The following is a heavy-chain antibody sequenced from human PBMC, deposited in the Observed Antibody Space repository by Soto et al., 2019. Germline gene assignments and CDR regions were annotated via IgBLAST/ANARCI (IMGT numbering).Heavy chain of an antibody. Sequence: QVQLVQSGAEVKKPGSSVKVSCKASGGTFSSYAISWVRQAPGQGLEWMGGIIPIFGTANYAQKFQGRVTITADESTSTAYMELSSPRSEDTAVYYCARCSSDYVWGSYRYFDYWGQGTLVTVSS. V-gene: IGHV1-69*01. CDR1: GGTFSSYA. J-gene: IGHJ4*02. CDR2: IIPIFGTA. D-gene: IGHD3-16*02. CDR3: ARCSSDYVWGSYRYFDY.